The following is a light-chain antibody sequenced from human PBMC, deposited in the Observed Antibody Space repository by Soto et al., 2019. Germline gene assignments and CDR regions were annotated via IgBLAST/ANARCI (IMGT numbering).Light chain of an antibody. CDR1: NRDVGSYNL. V-gene: IGLV2-14*01. J-gene: IGLJ3*02. Sequence: QSVLTQPASVSGSPGHSITIACTGTNRDVGSYNLVSWYQQRPGEAPKLIISEVRNRPSGISYRFTGSKSGNTASLTISGLQAEDEADYYCSSYTATSTLVFGGGTQLTVL. CDR3: SSYTATSTLV. CDR2: EVR.